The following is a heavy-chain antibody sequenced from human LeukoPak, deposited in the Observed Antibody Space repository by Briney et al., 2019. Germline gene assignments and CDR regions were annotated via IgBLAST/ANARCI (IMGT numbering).Heavy chain of an antibody. CDR3: AKGQLALLRWGPDY. V-gene: IGHV3-23*01. Sequence: PGGSLTLPCAVSGFTFRYYIMSWVRQAPGKGLEWVSAISYDGGDSDYAGSVKGRFTISRDNAKNTLYLQLSNLRVEDTARYYCAKGQLALLRWGPDYWGPGTLVTVSS. J-gene: IGHJ4*02. CDR2: ISYDGGDS. CDR1: GFTFRYYI. D-gene: IGHD3-16*01.